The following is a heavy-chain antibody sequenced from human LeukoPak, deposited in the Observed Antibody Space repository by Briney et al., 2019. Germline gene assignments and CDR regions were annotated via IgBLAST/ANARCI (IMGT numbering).Heavy chain of an antibody. J-gene: IGHJ4*02. D-gene: IGHD6-13*01. CDR3: AREGRQQLHFDY. CDR1: GYTFTSYG. Sequence: ASVKVSCKASGYTFTSYGISWVRQAPGQGLEWMGGIIPIFGTANYAQKFQGRVTITTDESTSTAYMELSSLRSEDTAVYYCAREGRQQLHFDYWGQGTLVTVSS. V-gene: IGHV1-69*05. CDR2: IIPIFGTA.